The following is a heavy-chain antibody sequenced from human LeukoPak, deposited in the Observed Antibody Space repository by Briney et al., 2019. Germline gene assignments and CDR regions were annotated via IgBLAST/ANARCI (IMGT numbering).Heavy chain of an antibody. Sequence: PGGSPRLSCAASGFTFSRYWMNWVRQAPGKGLEWVANIKRDGNEKNYVDSVKGRFSISRDNAKNSLYLQMDSLRAEDTAVYYCAKEGAYPIITYDSWGQGALVTVSS. CDR2: IKRDGNEK. CDR1: GFTFSRYW. J-gene: IGHJ5*01. CDR3: AKEGAYPIITYDS. V-gene: IGHV3-7*01. D-gene: IGHD3-10*01.